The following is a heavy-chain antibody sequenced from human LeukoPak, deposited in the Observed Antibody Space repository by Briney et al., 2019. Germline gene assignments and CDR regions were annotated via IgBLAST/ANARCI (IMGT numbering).Heavy chain of an antibody. Sequence: SETPSLTCSVSGGSISSSSYYWGWIRQPPGKGLQWIGSIYYSGTTYYNPSLKSRVTISLDTSKNQFSLRLTAVTAADTAVYYCASRNSGSYYDSYYFDYWGQGTLVTVSS. CDR3: ASRNSGSYYDSYYFDY. V-gene: IGHV4-39*01. CDR1: GGSISSSSYY. D-gene: IGHD1-26*01. J-gene: IGHJ4*02. CDR2: IYYSGTT.